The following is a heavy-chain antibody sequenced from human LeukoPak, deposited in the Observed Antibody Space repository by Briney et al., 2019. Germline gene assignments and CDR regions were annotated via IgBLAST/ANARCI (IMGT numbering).Heavy chain of an antibody. CDR3: ARVRPHDFWSGYYHNWFDP. CDR1: GGPFSGYY. J-gene: IGHJ5*02. Sequence: SETLSLTCAVYGGPFSGYYWSWIRQPPGKGLEWIGEINHSGSTNYNPSLKSRVTISVDTSKNQFSLKLSSVTAADTAVYYCARVRPHDFWSGYYHNWFDPWGQGTLVTVSS. CDR2: INHSGST. V-gene: IGHV4-34*01. D-gene: IGHD3-3*01.